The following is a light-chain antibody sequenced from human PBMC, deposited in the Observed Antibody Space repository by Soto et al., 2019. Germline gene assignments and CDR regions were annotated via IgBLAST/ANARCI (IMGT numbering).Light chain of an antibody. CDR1: QGIRID. CDR2: AAS. CDR3: LQDYSYPYT. Sequence: AIQMTQSPSSLSASVGDRVTITCRASQGIRIDLGWYQLKPGKAPKLLLYAASSLQSAVPSRFSGSGSGTDFTLTISSLQPEDFATYYCLQDYSYPYTFGQGTKLEIK. J-gene: IGKJ2*01. V-gene: IGKV1-6*01.